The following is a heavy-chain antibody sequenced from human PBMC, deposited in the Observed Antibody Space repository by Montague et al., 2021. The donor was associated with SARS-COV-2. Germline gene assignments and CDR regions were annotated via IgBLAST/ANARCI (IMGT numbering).Heavy chain of an antibody. J-gene: IGHJ4*02. CDR1: GFSFSTFW. Sequence: SLRLFCAASGFSFSTFWMTWVRQAPGKGLEWVASIKPDGSDKYYVESVKGRFTISRDNARNSLYLRLNNLRAEDTAVYYCARDPNWGAHWGQGNLVTVSS. CDR3: ARDPNWGAH. CDR2: IKPDGSDK. D-gene: IGHD7-27*01. V-gene: IGHV3-7*05.